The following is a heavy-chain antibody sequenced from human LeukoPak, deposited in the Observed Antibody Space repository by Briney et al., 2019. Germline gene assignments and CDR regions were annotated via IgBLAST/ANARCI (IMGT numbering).Heavy chain of an antibody. CDR2: INSGGST. J-gene: IGHJ4*02. D-gene: IGHD3-22*01. CDR1: GFIVSGNY. V-gene: IGHV3-53*01. CDR3: AKYYDSNAYYFDF. Sequence: GGSLRLSCAASGFIVSGNYMSWVRQAPGKGLEWVSVINSGGSTYYADSVKGRFTISRDSSKNTLYLQMNSLRAEDTAVYYCAKYYDSNAYYFDFWGQGTLVTVSS.